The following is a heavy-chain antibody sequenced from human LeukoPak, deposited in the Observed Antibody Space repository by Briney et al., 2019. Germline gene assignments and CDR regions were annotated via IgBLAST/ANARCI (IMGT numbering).Heavy chain of an antibody. CDR1: GGSISSSSYY. V-gene: IGHV4-39*07. Sequence: PSETLSLTCTVSGGSISSSSYYWGWIRQPPGKGLEWIGEINHSGSTNYNPSLKSRVTISVDTSKNQFSLKLSSVTAADTAVYYCASGGSGYYSNYWGQGTLVTVSS. J-gene: IGHJ4*02. D-gene: IGHD3-22*01. CDR2: INHSGST. CDR3: ASGGSGYYSNY.